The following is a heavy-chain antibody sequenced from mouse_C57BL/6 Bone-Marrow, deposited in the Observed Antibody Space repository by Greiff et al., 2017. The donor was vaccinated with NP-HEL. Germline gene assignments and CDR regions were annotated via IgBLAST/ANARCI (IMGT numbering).Heavy chain of an antibody. CDR3: ARVSTMVKWCAY. V-gene: IGHV1-59*01. D-gene: IGHD2-2*01. J-gene: IGHJ3*01. CDR1: GYTFTSYW. Sequence: QVQLQQPGAELVRPGTSVKLSCKASGYTFTSYWLHWVKQRPGQGLEWIGVIDPSDSYTNYNQKFKGKATLTVDTSSSTAYMQLSSLTSVNSAVYDCARVSTMVKWCAYWGQGTLVTVSA. CDR2: IDPSDSYT.